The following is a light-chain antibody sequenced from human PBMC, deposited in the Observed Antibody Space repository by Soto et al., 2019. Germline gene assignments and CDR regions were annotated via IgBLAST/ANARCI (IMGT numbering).Light chain of an antibody. CDR3: QQRSNWQYT. CDR1: QSVSSY. J-gene: IGKJ2*01. CDR2: DAS. Sequence: EIVLTQSPATLSLSPGERATLSGRASQSVSSYLAWYQQKPGHAPRLLIYDASNRATGITARFSGSGSGTDCTLTISSLEPEDFAVYYCQQRSNWQYTFGQGTKLETK. V-gene: IGKV3-11*01.